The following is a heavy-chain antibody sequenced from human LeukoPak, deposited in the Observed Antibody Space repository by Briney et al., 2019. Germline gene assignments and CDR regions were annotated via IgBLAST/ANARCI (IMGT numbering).Heavy chain of an antibody. Sequence: SETLSLTCAVYGESFSGYYWSWIRQPPGKGLEWIGEINHSGGSNYNPSLKSQVTISVDTSKNQFSLKLRSVTAADTAVYYCARDSGGWSLDYWGQGTLATVSS. CDR1: GESFSGYY. CDR3: ARDSGGWSLDY. CDR2: INHSGGS. V-gene: IGHV4-34*01. J-gene: IGHJ4*02. D-gene: IGHD6-19*01.